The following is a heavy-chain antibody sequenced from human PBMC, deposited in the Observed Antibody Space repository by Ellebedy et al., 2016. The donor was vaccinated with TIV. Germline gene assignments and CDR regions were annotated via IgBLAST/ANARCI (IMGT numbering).Heavy chain of an antibody. Sequence: GESLKISXKGSGYSFTSYWIGWVRQMPGKGLEWMGIIYPGDSDTRYSPSFQGQVTISADKSISTAYLQWSSLKASDTAMYYCARHAANSGSYLHGMDVWGQGTTVTVSS. D-gene: IGHD3-10*01. CDR3: ARHAANSGSYLHGMDV. V-gene: IGHV5-51*01. CDR2: IYPGDSDT. J-gene: IGHJ6*02. CDR1: GYSFTSYW.